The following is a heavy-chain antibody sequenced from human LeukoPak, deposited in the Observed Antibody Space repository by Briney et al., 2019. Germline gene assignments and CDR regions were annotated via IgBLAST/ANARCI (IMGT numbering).Heavy chain of an antibody. J-gene: IGHJ5*02. CDR3: ARGTPPWDWWELPQFDP. Sequence: SETLSLTCTVSGGSISSHYWSWIRQPPGKGLEWIGYIYYSGSTNYNPSLKSRVTISVDTSKNQFSLKLSSVTAADTAVYYCARGTPPWDWWELPQFDPWGQGTLVTVSS. V-gene: IGHV4-59*11. D-gene: IGHD1-26*01. CDR1: GGSISSHY. CDR2: IYYSGST.